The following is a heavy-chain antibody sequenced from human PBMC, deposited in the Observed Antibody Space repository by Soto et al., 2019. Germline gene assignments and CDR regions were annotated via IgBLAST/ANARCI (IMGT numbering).Heavy chain of an antibody. CDR3: ARAYTGRLPRRADYYYAMDV. CDR2: IGAARDP. V-gene: IGHV3-13*05. CDR1: GFTFSNFD. J-gene: IGHJ6*02. D-gene: IGHD2-2*02. Sequence: GSLRLSCATSGFTFSNFDMHWVRQVPGKGLEWVSAIGAARDPYYLGSVKGRFTISRENAKNSVYLQMNDLRAGDSAVYYCARAYTGRLPRRADYYYAMDVWGQGTTVTVSS.